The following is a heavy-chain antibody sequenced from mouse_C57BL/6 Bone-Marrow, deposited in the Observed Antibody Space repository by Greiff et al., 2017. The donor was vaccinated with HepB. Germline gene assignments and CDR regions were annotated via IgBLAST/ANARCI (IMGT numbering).Heavy chain of an antibody. J-gene: IGHJ2*01. Sequence: VQLQQPGAELVKPGASVKLSCKASGYTFTSYWMHWVKQRPGQGLEWIGMIHPNSGSTNYNEKFKSKATLTVDKSSSTAYMQLSSLTSEDSAVYYCARWYYYGSSSFDYWGQGTTLTVSS. D-gene: IGHD1-1*01. CDR1: GYTFTSYW. V-gene: IGHV1-64*01. CDR2: IHPNSGST. CDR3: ARWYYYGSSSFDY.